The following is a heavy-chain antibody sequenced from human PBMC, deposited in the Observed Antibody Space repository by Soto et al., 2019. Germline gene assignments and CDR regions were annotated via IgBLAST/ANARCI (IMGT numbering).Heavy chain of an antibody. CDR1: GYSIISGSY. CDR2: IYHGGTT. CDR3: ARVHVMVVAGSTFDY. J-gene: IGHJ4*01. Sequence: TXALRCTVSGYSIISGSYWAWIRQPPGKGPEWIASIYHGGTTFYNPSLKSRITISVDTSNNQFSLKLTSVTAADTAVYYCARVHVMVVAGSTFDYWGHGTLVTVSS. V-gene: IGHV4-38-2*02. D-gene: IGHD6-19*01.